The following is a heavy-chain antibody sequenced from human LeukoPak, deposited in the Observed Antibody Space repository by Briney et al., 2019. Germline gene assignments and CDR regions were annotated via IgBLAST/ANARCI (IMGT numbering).Heavy chain of an antibody. CDR1: DGSISSYY. J-gene: IGHJ5*02. CDR2: IYYSGST. Sequence: SETLSLTCIVADGSISSYYWSWIRQPPGKGLEWIGYIYYSGSTNYNPSLKSRVTISVDTSKNQFSLKLSSVTAADTAVYYCAGWAIPHWFDPWGQGTLVTVSS. CDR3: AGWAIPHWFDP. V-gene: IGHV4-59*01. D-gene: IGHD2-21*01.